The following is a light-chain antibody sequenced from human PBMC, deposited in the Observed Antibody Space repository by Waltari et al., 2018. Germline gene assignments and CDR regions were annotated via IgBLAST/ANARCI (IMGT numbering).Light chain of an antibody. CDR1: QGLDTW. CDR2: ATS. J-gene: IGKJ5*01. CDR3: QQSSSFPVT. V-gene: IGKV1-12*01. Sequence: DIQMTQSPSSVSASVGDRITITCRASQGLDTWFAWYQQKPGKAPKLLIYATSNLQSGVPSRFSGSGSGTDFTLTIGNLQPEDFATYFCQQSSSFPVTFGQGTRLELK.